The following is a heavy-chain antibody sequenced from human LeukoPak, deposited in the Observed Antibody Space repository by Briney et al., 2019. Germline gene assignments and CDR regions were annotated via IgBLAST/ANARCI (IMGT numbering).Heavy chain of an antibody. Sequence: GGSPRLSCAASGFTVSSNYMGWVRQAPGKGLEWVSLIFAGGSTYYADSVKGRFTISRDNSKNTLHLQMNSLRAEDTAVYYCVRLGPGGYYFDDWGQGTLVTVSS. V-gene: IGHV3-53*01. CDR3: VRLGPGGYYFDD. CDR1: GFTVSSNY. J-gene: IGHJ4*02. D-gene: IGHD3-16*01. CDR2: IFAGGST.